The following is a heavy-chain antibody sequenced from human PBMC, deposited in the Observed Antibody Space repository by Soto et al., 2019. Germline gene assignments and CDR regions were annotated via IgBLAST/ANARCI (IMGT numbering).Heavy chain of an antibody. CDR2: IIPIFGTA. J-gene: IGHJ6*04. D-gene: IGHD4-17*01. CDR1: GGTFSSYA. Sequence: SVKVSCKASGGTFSSYAISWVRQAPGQGLEWMGGIIPIFGTANYAQKFQGRVTITADESTSTAYMELSRLRSEDTAVYYCARDRGDYRVYYNGMGGWGKGTTVTVSS. CDR3: ARDRGDYRVYYNGMGG. V-gene: IGHV1-69*13.